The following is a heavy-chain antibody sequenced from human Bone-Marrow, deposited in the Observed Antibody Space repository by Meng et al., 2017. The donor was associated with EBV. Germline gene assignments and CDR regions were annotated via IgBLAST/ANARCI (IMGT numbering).Heavy chain of an antibody. V-gene: IGHV1-2*06. CDR1: GYTFTGYY. Sequence: QVQVVQSGDEGKKPGASVKVSCKDSGYTFTGYYMHWVRQAPGQGLEWMGRINPNSGGTNYAQKFQGRVTMTRDTSISTAYMELSRLRSDDTAVYYCARVFLDYGSGSIDYWGQGTLVTVSS. CDR3: ARVFLDYGSGSIDY. CDR2: INPNSGGT. J-gene: IGHJ4*02. D-gene: IGHD3-10*01.